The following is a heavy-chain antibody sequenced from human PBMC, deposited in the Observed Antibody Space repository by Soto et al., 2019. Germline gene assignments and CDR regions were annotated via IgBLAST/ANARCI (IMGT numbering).Heavy chain of an antibody. CDR3: ARGRILRFVGCLSPYHCMVV. V-gene: IGHV1-8*01. J-gene: IGHJ6*02. CDR1: GYTFTSYD. CDR2: MNPNSGNT. D-gene: IGHD3-3*01. Sequence: ASVKVSCKASGYTFTSYDINWVRQATGQGLEWMGWMNPNSGNTGYAQKFQGRVTMTRNTSISTAYMELSSLRSEDTAVYYSARGRILRFVGCLSPYHCMVVWDQGTTVTVS.